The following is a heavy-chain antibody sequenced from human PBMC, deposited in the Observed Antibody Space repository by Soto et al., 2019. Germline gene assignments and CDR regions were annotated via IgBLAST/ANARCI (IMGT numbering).Heavy chain of an antibody. D-gene: IGHD2-8*01. CDR3: ARDEASAYCTNGVCYFPGTFDY. V-gene: IGHV1-69*01. Sequence: QVQLVQSGAEVKKPGSSVKVSCKASGGTFSSYAISWVRQAPGQGLEWMGGIIPIFGTANYAQKFQGRVTITADESTSTAYMELSSLRSEDTAVYSCARDEASAYCTNGVCYFPGTFDYWGQGTLVTVSS. CDR1: GGTFSSYA. J-gene: IGHJ4*02. CDR2: IIPIFGTA.